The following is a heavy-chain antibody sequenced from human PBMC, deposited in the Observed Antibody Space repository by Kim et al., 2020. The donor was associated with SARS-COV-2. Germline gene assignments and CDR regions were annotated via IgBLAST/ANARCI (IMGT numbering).Heavy chain of an antibody. CDR3: AKDELAAAGMLDY. J-gene: IGHJ4*02. D-gene: IGHD6-13*01. V-gene: IGHV3-23*03. Sequence: YPVSVKGRFTISRDNSKNTRYLQMNSMRAEDTAVYYCAKDELAAAGMLDYWGQGTLVTVSS.